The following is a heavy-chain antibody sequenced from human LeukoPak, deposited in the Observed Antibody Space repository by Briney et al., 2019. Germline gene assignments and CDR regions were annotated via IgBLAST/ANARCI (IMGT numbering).Heavy chain of an antibody. D-gene: IGHD2-2*01. CDR2: INHSGST. CDR1: GGSFSGYY. J-gene: IGHJ4*02. V-gene: IGHV4-34*01. Sequence: SETLSLTCAVYGGSFSGYYWSWIRQPPGKGLEWIGEINHSGSTNYNPSLKSRVTISVDTSKNQFSLKLSSETAADTAVYYCARSPRVVVPAARWRPYYFDYWGQGTLVTVSS. CDR3: ARSPRVVVPAARWRPYYFDY.